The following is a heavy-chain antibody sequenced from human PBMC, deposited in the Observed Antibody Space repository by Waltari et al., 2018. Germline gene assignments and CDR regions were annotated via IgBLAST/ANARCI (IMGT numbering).Heavy chain of an antibody. CDR1: GFTFSSYS. V-gene: IGHV3-21*01. CDR3: ASLPLPVAGTRTDY. Sequence: EVQLVESGGGLVKPGGSLRLSCAASGFTFSSYSMNWVSQAPGKGLEWVSSISSSSSYIYYADSVKGRFTISRDNAKNSLYLQMNSLRAEDTAVYYCASLPLPVAGTRTDYWGQGTLVTVSS. CDR2: ISSSSSYI. J-gene: IGHJ4*02. D-gene: IGHD6-19*01.